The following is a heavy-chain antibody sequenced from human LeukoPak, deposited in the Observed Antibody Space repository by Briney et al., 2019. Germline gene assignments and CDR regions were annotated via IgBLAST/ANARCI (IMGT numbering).Heavy chain of an antibody. D-gene: IGHD6-19*01. V-gene: IGHV3-7*01. J-gene: IGHJ3*02. CDR1: GFTLSNYW. CDR2: ISQGESEK. Sequence: GGSLRLSCTAYGFTLSNYWMSWVRQAPGKGLEWVANISQGESEKYYVDSVKGRFAISRDNAKNSLYLQMNSLRDEDTAVYYCARYGNGAWLAHYSFEIWGQGTMVTVSS. CDR3: ARYGNGAWLAHYSFEI.